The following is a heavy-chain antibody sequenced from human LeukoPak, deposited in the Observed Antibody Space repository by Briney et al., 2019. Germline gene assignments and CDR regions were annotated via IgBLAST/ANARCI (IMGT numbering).Heavy chain of an antibody. CDR2: INPNSGGT. CDR1: GYTFTGYY. J-gene: IGHJ5*02. Sequence: ASVKVSCKASGYTFTGYYMHWVRQAPGQGLEWMGWINPNSGGTNYAQKFQGRVTMTRDTSISTAYMELSRLRSDDTAVYYCARDPGGVIAAARTTDWFDPWGQGTLVTVSS. V-gene: IGHV1-2*02. D-gene: IGHD6-13*01. CDR3: ARDPGGVIAAARTTDWFDP.